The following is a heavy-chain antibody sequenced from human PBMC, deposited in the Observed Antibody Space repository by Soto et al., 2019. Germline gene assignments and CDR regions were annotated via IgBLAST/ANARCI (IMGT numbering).Heavy chain of an antibody. CDR2: ILGSDGST. D-gene: IGHD6-19*01. V-gene: IGHV3-23*01. Sequence: EVQVLESGGGLVQPGGSLRLSCEASGFSFSTFDMSWVRQAPGKGLEWVSVILGSDGSTHYADAVKGRFTISRDNFKTTLYLQVNSLRAEDTAIYYCTNGAWLDYWGQGTLVTVSS. CDR3: TNGAWLDY. CDR1: GFSFSTFD. J-gene: IGHJ4*02.